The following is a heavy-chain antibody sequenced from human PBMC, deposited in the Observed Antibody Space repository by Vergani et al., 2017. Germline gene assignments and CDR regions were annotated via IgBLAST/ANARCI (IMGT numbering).Heavy chain of an antibody. CDR2: VSTGTKSQ. CDR3: ARDLRGRAAGFRPFDY. CDR1: GFDFSSYI. D-gene: IGHD6-13*01. V-gene: IGHV3-48*01. Sequence: QLVESGGGWVQPGGSLRLSCVVSGFDFSSYIMNWVRQAPGKGLEWVSFVSTGTKSQSYAESVKGRFTISRDSAKNSLYLQMDSLRAEDTAVYYCARDLRGRAAGFRPFDYWGQGTLVTVSS. J-gene: IGHJ4*02.